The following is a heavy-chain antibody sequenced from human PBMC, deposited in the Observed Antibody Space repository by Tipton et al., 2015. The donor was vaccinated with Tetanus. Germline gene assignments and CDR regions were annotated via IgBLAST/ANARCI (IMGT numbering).Heavy chain of an antibody. V-gene: IGHV4-30-4*08. J-gene: IGHJ3*02. CDR3: VRDHARACGGDCYPGGFDI. CDR2: ICYSGST. CDR1: GASFSDYY. Sequence: TLSLTCAVYGASFSDYYWGWIRQPPGKGLEWIGYICYSGSTYYNPSLKGRVTVSLDTSKNQFSLRLTSVTDADTAVYYCVRDHARACGGDCYPGGFDIWGQGTMVSVSS. D-gene: IGHD2-21*02.